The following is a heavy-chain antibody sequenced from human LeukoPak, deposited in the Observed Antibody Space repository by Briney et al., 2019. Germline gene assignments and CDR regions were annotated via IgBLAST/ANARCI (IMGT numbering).Heavy chain of an antibody. CDR3: ARDGWLQSNFDY. J-gene: IGHJ4*02. V-gene: IGHV3-66*01. CDR1: GFSVSNSY. CDR2: IYSGDNT. D-gene: IGHD5-24*01. Sequence: GGSLRLSCAASGFSVSNSYMSRVRQAPGKGLEWVSVIYSGDNTYYADSVKGRFTVSRDNFKNTLYLQMNSLRAEDTAVYYCARDGWLQSNFDYWGQGTLVTVSS.